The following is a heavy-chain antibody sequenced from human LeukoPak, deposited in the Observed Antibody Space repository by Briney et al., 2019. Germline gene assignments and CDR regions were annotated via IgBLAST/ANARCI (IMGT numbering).Heavy chain of an antibody. J-gene: IGHJ4*02. V-gene: IGHV3-30*04. D-gene: IGHD5-18*01. CDR2: ISYDGSNK. Sequence: PGGSLRLSCAASGFTFSSYAIHWVRQAPGKGLEWVAVISYDGSNKYYADSVKGRFTISRDNSKNTLYLQMNSLRSDDTAVYYCARLSIDSYAEFDYWGQGTLVTVSS. CDR1: GFTFSSYA. CDR3: ARLSIDSYAEFDY.